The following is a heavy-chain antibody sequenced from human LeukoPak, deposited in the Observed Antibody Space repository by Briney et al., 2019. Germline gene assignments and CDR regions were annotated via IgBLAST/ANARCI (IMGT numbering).Heavy chain of an antibody. CDR1: GYTFTSYG. Sequence: ASVKVSCKASGYTFTSYGISWVRQAPGQGLEWMGWISAYNGNTNYAQKLQGRVTMTTDTSTSTAYMELRSLRSDDTAVYYCARDSPRYYDFWSGYFFDYWGQGTLVTVSS. CDR3: ARDSPRYYDFWSGYFFDY. D-gene: IGHD3-3*01. V-gene: IGHV1-18*01. J-gene: IGHJ4*02. CDR2: ISAYNGNT.